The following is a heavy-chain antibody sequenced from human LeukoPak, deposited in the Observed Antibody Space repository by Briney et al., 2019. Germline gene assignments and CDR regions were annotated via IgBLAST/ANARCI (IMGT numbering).Heavy chain of an antibody. Sequence: GGSLRLSCTASGFPFSDYSMNWFRQAPGKGLEWISYIGISSGNTKYADSVKGRFTISADNARNSLYLQMNSLRVEDTAVYYCARDHNYAFENWGQGALVSVSS. CDR1: GFPFSDYS. D-gene: IGHD1-1*01. CDR3: ARDHNYAFEN. J-gene: IGHJ4*02. CDR2: IGISSGNT. V-gene: IGHV3-48*04.